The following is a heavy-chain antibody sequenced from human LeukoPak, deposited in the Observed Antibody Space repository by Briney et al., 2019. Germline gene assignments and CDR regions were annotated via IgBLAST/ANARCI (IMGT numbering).Heavy chain of an antibody. CDR1: GGTCISYA. V-gene: IGHV1-69*01. CDR3: ARARNNYYDSTD. Sequence: SVKVSCKASGGTCISYAISWVRQPPGQGLEWMGGIIPIFGTANYAQKFQGRVTITADESTSTAYMELSSLRSEDTAVYYCARARNNYYDSTDWGQGTLVTVSS. CDR2: IIPIFGTA. J-gene: IGHJ4*02. D-gene: IGHD3-22*01.